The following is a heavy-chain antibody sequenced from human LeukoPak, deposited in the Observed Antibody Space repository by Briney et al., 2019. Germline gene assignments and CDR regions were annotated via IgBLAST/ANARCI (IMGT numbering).Heavy chain of an antibody. CDR3: VVNIVATWDY. CDR1: GFTFSSYS. V-gene: IGHV3-7*03. D-gene: IGHD5-12*01. Sequence: GGSLRLSCAASGFTFSSYSMNWVRQAPGKGLEWVANIKQDGSEKYYVDSVRGRFTISRDNAKNSLSLQMNSLRAEDTAVYYCVVNIVATWDYWGQGTLVTVSS. J-gene: IGHJ4*02. CDR2: IKQDGSEK.